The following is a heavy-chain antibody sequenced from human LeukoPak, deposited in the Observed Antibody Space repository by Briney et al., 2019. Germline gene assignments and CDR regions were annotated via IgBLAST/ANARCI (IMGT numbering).Heavy chain of an antibody. CDR2: MNPNSGNT. J-gene: IGHJ6*03. CDR1: GYTFTSYD. Sequence: ASVKVSCKASGYTFTSYDINWVRQATGQGLEWMGWMNPNSGNTGYAQKFQGRVTMTRNTSISTAYMELSSLRSEDTAVYYCARASSGTNFYYYMDVWGKGTTVTISS. V-gene: IGHV1-8*01. CDR3: ARASSGTNFYYYMDV. D-gene: IGHD6-19*01.